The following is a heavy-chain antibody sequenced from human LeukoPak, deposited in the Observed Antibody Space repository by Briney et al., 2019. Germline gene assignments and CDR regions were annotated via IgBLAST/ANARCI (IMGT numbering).Heavy chain of an antibody. CDR3: ARERDSSSWSFDY. Sequence: PGGSLRPSCAASGFTFSSYDIHWVRQAPGKGLEWVAVISYDGANKYYADSVKGRFTISRDNSKNTLYPQMNSLRAEDTAVYYCARERDSSSWSFDYWGQGTLVTVSS. V-gene: IGHV3-30-3*01. CDR1: GFTFSSYD. J-gene: IGHJ4*02. CDR2: ISYDGANK. D-gene: IGHD6-13*01.